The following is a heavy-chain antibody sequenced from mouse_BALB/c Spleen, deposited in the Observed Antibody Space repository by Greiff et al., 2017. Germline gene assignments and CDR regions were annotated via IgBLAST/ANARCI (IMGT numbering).Heavy chain of an antibody. CDR3: AKRGDDYVAMDY. CDR1: GFSLTSYG. Sequence: QVHVKQSGPSLVQPSQSLSITCTVSGFSLTSYGVHWVRQSPGKGLEWLGVIWRGGSTDYNAAFMSRLSITKDNSKSQVFFKMNSLQADDTAIYYCAKRGDDYVAMDYWGQGTSVTVSS. V-gene: IGHV2-5-1*01. J-gene: IGHJ4*01. CDR2: IWRGGST.